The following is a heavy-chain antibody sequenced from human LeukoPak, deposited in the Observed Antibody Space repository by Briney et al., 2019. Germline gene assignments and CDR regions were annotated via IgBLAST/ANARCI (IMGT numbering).Heavy chain of an antibody. CDR3: ARGKSGSFSYNWFDP. D-gene: IGHD3-10*01. J-gene: IGHJ5*02. CDR2: INAGNGNT. Sequence: ASVKVSCTASGYTFTSYAMHWVRQAPGQRLEWMGWINAGNGNTKYSQKFQGRVTITRDTSASIAYMELSSLRSEDTAVYYCARGKSGSFSYNWFDPWGQGTLVTVSS. V-gene: IGHV1-3*01. CDR1: GYTFTSYA.